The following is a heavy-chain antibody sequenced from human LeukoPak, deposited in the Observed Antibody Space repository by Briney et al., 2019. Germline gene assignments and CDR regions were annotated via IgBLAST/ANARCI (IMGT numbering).Heavy chain of an antibody. CDR3: ARGRVGVWLLYSPFDY. V-gene: IGHV1-2*02. D-gene: IGHD3/OR15-3a*01. CDR1: GYTFTDYY. J-gene: IGHJ4*02. Sequence: ASVKVSCKASGYTFTDYYIHWVRQAPGQGLDWMGWISPNSGGTNYAQKFQDRVTMTRDTSISTAYMELNSLRSDDTAVYYCARGRVGVWLLYSPFDYWGQGTLVTVSS. CDR2: ISPNSGGT.